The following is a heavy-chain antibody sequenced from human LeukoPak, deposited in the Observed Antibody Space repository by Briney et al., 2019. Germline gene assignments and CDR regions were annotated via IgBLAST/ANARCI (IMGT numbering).Heavy chain of an antibody. Sequence: GGSLRLSCAASGFTFSTYAMHWVRQAPGKGLEWVSGISASGGSTFYADSVKGRFTISKDNSKNTLFLQMNSLRREDTAMYYCAKASDRYYFDYWGQGTSVTVSS. CDR1: GFTFSTYA. D-gene: IGHD2-21*01. V-gene: IGHV3-23*01. CDR3: AKASDRYYFDY. J-gene: IGHJ4*02. CDR2: ISASGGST.